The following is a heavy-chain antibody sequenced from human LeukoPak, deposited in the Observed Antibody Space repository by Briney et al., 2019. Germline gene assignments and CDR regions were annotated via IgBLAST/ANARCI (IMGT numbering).Heavy chain of an antibody. J-gene: IGHJ5*02. Sequence: GGSLRLSCAASGFIFTSNRMNWVRQAPGKGLEWVANIKHDGSEQIYVDSVKGRFTISRDNAKNSLYLQMNSLRAEDTAVYYCARFTPAETIPWGQGTLVTVSS. CDR1: GFIFTSNR. D-gene: IGHD1-1*01. V-gene: IGHV3-7*03. CDR2: IKHDGSEQ. CDR3: ARFTPAETIP.